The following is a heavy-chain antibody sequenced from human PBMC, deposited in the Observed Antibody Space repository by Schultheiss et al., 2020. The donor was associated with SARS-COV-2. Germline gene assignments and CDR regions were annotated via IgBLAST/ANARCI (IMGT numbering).Heavy chain of an antibody. J-gene: IGHJ6*02. CDR3: ARLRMYYYGSGSYRSYYYGMDV. V-gene: IGHV4-34*01. D-gene: IGHD3-10*01. CDR2: IYYSGST. Sequence: SQTLSLTCAVYGGSFSGYYWSWIRQPPGKGLEWIGSIYYSGSTNYNPSLKSRVTISVDKSKNQFSLKLSSVTAADTAVYYCARLRMYYYGSGSYRSYYYGMDVWGQGTTVTVSS. CDR1: GGSFSGYY.